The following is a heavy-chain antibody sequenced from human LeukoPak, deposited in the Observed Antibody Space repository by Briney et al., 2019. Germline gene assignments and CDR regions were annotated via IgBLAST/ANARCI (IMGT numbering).Heavy chain of an antibody. CDR2: ISYDGSNK. Sequence: PGGSLRLSCAASGFTFSSYAMHWVRQAPGKGLEWVAVISYDGSNKYYADSVKGRFTISRDNSKNTLYLQMNSLRAEDTAVYYCARFSGIAAAGPDAFDIWGQGTMVSVSS. V-gene: IGHV3-30*04. CDR1: GFTFSSYA. J-gene: IGHJ3*02. CDR3: ARFSGIAAAGPDAFDI. D-gene: IGHD6-13*01.